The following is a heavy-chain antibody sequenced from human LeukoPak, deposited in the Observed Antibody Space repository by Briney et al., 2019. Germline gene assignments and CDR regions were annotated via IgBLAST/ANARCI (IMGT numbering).Heavy chain of an antibody. CDR1: GFTFRSYN. CDR3: ARKAAAGRLYYYGMDV. CDR2: INNSSSFI. Sequence: GGSLRLSCAASGFTFRSYNMNWVRQAPGKGLEWVSSINNSSSFIYYPDSVKGRFTISRDNAKNSLYLQMKSLRAEDTAVYFCARKAAAGRLYYYGMDVWGQGTTVIVSS. D-gene: IGHD6-13*01. J-gene: IGHJ6*02. V-gene: IGHV3-21*01.